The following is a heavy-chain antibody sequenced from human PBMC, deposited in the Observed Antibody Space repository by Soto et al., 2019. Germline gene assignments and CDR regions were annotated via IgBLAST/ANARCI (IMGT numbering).Heavy chain of an antibody. CDR3: AKTIVPAGIDAFDV. CDR2: ISASGSDT. Sequence: EVQLLESGGDLIQAGGSLRLSCAASGFTLSSDALTWVRQGPGKGLEWGSVISASGSDTFFRDSVKGRFTISRDTSKNTLYLQMNSLRVEDTAVYYCAKTIVPAGIDAFDVWGRGTMVTVSS. J-gene: IGHJ3*01. CDR1: GFTLSSDA. V-gene: IGHV3-23*01. D-gene: IGHD2-2*02.